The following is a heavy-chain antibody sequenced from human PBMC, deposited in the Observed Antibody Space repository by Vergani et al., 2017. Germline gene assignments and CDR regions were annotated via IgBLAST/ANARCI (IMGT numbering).Heavy chain of an antibody. V-gene: IGHV5-51*01. J-gene: IGHJ3*02. Sequence: EVQLVQSGAEVKKPGESLTISCKGSGYSFTSYWIGWVRQMPGKGLEWMGIIYPGDSDTRYSPSFQGQVTISADKSISNAYLQWSSLKASDTAMYYCARRNDGRGYSSSRVAFDIWGQGKMVTGSS. CDR2: IYPGDSDT. D-gene: IGHD6-13*01. CDR1: GYSFTSYW. CDR3: ARRNDGRGYSSSRVAFDI.